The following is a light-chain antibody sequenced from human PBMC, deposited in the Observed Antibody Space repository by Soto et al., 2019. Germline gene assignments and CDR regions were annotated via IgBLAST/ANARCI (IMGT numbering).Light chain of an antibody. Sequence: DIVMTQSPLSLSVTPGEPASISCRSSQSLLHSNGYNYLDWYLQKPGQSPQLLIYLGSNRASGVPDRFSVCGSGTDFTLKISRVEAEDVGVYYCMQALQTPRTFGQGTKVEIK. CDR3: MQALQTPRT. CDR1: QSLLHSNGYNY. CDR2: LGS. J-gene: IGKJ1*01. V-gene: IGKV2-28*01.